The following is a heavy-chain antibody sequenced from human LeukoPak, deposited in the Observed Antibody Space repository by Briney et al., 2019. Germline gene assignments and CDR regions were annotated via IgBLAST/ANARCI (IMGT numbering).Heavy chain of an antibody. D-gene: IGHD5-12*01. J-gene: IGHJ4*02. Sequence: SETLSLTCTVSGGSISSSSYYWGWIRQPPGKGLEWIGSIYYSGSTYYNPSLKSRVTISVDTSKNQFSLKLSSVTAADTAVYYCAREGRGRAPFDYWGQGTLVTVSS. V-gene: IGHV4-39*07. CDR1: GGSISSSSYY. CDR2: IYYSGST. CDR3: AREGRGRAPFDY.